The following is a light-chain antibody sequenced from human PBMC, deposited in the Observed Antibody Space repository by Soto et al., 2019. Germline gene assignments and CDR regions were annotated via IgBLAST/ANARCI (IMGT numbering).Light chain of an antibody. CDR1: QSVDSN. Sequence: EVLMTQSPDTLSVSPGERVTLSCRASQSVDSNLAWYQQKPGQAPRLLIYGASSRATGIPDRYSGSGSGTDFTLTISRLGPEDFAVYYCQQYGSTPITLGQGTRLEIK. J-gene: IGKJ5*01. V-gene: IGKV3-20*01. CDR2: GAS. CDR3: QQYGSTPIT.